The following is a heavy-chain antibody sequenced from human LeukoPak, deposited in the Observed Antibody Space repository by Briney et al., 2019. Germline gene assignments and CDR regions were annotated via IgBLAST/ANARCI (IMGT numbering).Heavy chain of an antibody. CDR1: GYTFTSYG. CDR2: ISAYNGNT. Sequence: ASVKVSCKASGYTFTSYGISWMRQAPGQGLEGMGWISAYNGNTNYAQKFQGRVTMTTDTSTSTAYMELRSLRSDDTAVYYCAKVKGDSSGYSDDYYFDYWGQGTLVTVSS. D-gene: IGHD3-22*01. CDR3: AKVKGDSSGYSDDYYFDY. J-gene: IGHJ4*02. V-gene: IGHV1-18*01.